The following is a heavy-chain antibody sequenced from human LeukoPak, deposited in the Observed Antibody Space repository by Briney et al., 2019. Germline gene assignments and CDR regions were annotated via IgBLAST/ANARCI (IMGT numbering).Heavy chain of an antibody. CDR1: GYTFTSYD. Sequence: ASVKVSCKASGYTFTSYDINWVRQATGQGLEWMGWMNPNSGNTGYAQKFQGRVTMTRNTSISTAYMELSSLRSEDTAVYYCARGVVFWSGYYTGPDYYYMDVWGKGTTVTVSS. CDR2: MNPNSGNT. CDR3: ARGVVFWSGYYTGPDYYYMDV. J-gene: IGHJ6*03. D-gene: IGHD3-3*01. V-gene: IGHV1-8*01.